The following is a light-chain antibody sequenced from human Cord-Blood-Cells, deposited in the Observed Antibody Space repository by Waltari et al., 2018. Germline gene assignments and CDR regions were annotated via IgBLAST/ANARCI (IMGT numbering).Light chain of an antibody. CDR2: GNS. CDR1: SSNIGAGYD. CDR3: QSYDSSLSGWV. Sequence: QSVLTQPPSVSGAPGQRVHISCTGRSSNIGAGYDVHWYQQLPGTAPKLLIYGNSNRPSGVPDRFSGSKSGTSASLAITGLQAEDEADYYCQSYDSSLSGWVFGGGTKLTVL. J-gene: IGLJ3*02. V-gene: IGLV1-40*01.